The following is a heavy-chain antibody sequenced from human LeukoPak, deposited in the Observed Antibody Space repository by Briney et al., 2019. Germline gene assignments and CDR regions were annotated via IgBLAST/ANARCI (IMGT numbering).Heavy chain of an antibody. Sequence: SETLSLTCTVSGGSITSGDYYWSWIRQPPGKGLEWIGYIYYSGSTYYNPSLKSRVTISVDTSKNQFSLKLSSVTAADTAVYYCAETYYDFWSGYRYWFDPWGQGTLVTVSS. CDR2: IYYSGST. CDR1: GGSITSGDYY. V-gene: IGHV4-30-4*02. D-gene: IGHD3-3*01. CDR3: AETYYDFWSGYRYWFDP. J-gene: IGHJ5*02.